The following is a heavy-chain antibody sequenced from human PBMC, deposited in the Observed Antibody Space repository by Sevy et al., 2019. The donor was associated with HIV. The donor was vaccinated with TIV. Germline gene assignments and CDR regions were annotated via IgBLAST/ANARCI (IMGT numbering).Heavy chain of an antibody. CDR3: VKGGVTWELLDY. CDR2: ISYDGSSK. Sequence: GGSLRLSCAASGFIFSSYGMHWVRQAPGKGLEWVTIISYDGSSKYYADSVKSRFTISRDNSENILYLQMNSLRTDDTAEYYCVKGGVTWELLDYWGQGTLVTVSS. J-gene: IGHJ4*02. V-gene: IGHV3-30*18. CDR1: GFIFSSYG. D-gene: IGHD1-26*01.